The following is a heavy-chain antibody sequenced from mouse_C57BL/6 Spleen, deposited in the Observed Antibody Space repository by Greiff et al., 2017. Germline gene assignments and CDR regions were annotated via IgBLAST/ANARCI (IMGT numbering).Heavy chain of an antibody. CDR3: ARGYSNYVDWYFDV. V-gene: IGHV1-76*01. D-gene: IGHD2-5*01. Sequence: QVQLKESGAELVRPGASVKLSCKASGYTFTDYYINWVKQRPGQGLEWIARIYPGSGNTYYNEKFKGKATLTAEKSSSTAYMQLSSLTSEDSAVYFCARGYSNYVDWYFDVWGTGTTVTVSS. CDR2: IYPGSGNT. CDR1: GYTFTDYY. J-gene: IGHJ1*03.